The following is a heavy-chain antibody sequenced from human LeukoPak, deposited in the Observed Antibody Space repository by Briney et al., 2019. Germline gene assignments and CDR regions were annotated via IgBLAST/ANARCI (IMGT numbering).Heavy chain of an antibody. D-gene: IGHD1-1*01. CDR1: GGSISSYY. J-gene: IGHJ4*02. Sequence: PSETLSLTCTVSGGSISSYYWGWIRQPPGKGLEWIGSIYYSGSTYYNPSLKSRVTISVDTSKNQFSLNLSSVTAADTAVYYCARGSHWNQLHYFDYWGQGTLVTVSS. V-gene: IGHV4-39*07. CDR3: ARGSHWNQLHYFDY. CDR2: IYYSGST.